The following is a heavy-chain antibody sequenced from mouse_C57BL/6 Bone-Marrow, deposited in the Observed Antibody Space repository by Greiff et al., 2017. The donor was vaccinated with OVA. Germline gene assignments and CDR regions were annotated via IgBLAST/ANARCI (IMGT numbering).Heavy chain of an antibody. CDR1: GYAFSSSW. J-gene: IGHJ2*01. CDR2: IYPGDGDT. Sequence: VQLQQSGPELVKPGASVKISCKASGYAFSSSWMNWVKQRPGKGLEWIGRIYPGDGDTNYNGKFKGKATLTADKSSSTAYMQLSSLTSEDSAVYFCAVYVNYDYWGQGTTLTVSS. V-gene: IGHV1-82*01. CDR3: AVYVNYDY. D-gene: IGHD2-1*01.